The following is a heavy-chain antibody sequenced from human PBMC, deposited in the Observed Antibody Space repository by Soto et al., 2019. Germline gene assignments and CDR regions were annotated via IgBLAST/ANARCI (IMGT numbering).Heavy chain of an antibody. Sequence: GESLKISCKGSGYSFTSYWISWVRQMPGKGLEWMGRIDPSDSYTNYSPSFQGHVTISADKSISTAYLQWSSLKASDTAMYYCARFGQLLDNWFDPWGQGTLVTVSS. J-gene: IGHJ5*02. V-gene: IGHV5-10-1*01. CDR2: IDPSDSYT. D-gene: IGHD1-1*01. CDR3: ARFGQLLDNWFDP. CDR1: GYSFTSYW.